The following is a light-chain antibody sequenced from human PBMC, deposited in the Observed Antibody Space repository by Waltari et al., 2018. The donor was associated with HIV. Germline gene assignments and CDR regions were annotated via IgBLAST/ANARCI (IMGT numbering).Light chain of an antibody. J-gene: IGLJ2*01. CDR3: SSYTSSSALV. V-gene: IGLV2-14*01. CDR2: EVT. CDR1: SSDIGLYNY. Sequence: QSALTQPASVSGSPGQSITISCTGTSSDIGLYNYVSWYQQHPGNTPKLMIDEVTDRPSGVSNRFSGSKSGNTSSLTISGLQAEDEADYYCSSYTSSSALVFGGGTKLTVL.